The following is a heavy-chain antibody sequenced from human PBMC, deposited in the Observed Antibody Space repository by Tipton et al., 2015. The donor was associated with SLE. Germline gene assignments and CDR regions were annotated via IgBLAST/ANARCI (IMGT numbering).Heavy chain of an antibody. CDR1: GGSISSSSYY. CDR2: IYYSGST. V-gene: IGHV4-39*01. CDR3: ARHDYGDYGYFDY. J-gene: IGHJ4*02. Sequence: TLSLTCTVSGGSISSSSYYWGWIRQPPGKGLEWIGSIYYSGSTYYNPSLKSRVTISADTAKNQFSVKLSSVTAADTAVYYCARHDYGDYGYFDYWGQGTLATVSS. D-gene: IGHD4-17*01.